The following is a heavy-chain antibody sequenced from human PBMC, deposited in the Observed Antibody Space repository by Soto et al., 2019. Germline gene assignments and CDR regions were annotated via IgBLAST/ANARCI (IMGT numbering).Heavy chain of an antibody. V-gene: IGHV4-31*03. Sequence: QVQLQAAGPGLMKPSQTLSLTCTVSGVSISGGGNYWSWIRQHPGKGLEWIGCISPSGNTHYNPSLNGRVSISVETSENQFSLSLSSVTAADTAVYFCANGRDAYKTGYWCQGTLVTVSS. CDR1: GVSISGGGNY. CDR3: ANGRDAYKTGY. J-gene: IGHJ4*02. D-gene: IGHD1-1*01. CDR2: ISPSGNT.